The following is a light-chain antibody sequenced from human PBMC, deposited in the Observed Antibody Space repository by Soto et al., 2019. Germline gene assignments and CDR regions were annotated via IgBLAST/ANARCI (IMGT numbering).Light chain of an antibody. CDR1: QSLLQSNGYNY. CDR2: LGS. Sequence: DIVMTQSPLSLPVTPGEPASISCRSSQSLLQSNGYNYLDWYLQKPVQSPQLLIYLGSNRASGVTDRFSGSGSGTDFTLKISRVEAEDVGVYYCMQALQTPWTFGQGTKVEIK. CDR3: MQALQTPWT. V-gene: IGKV2-28*01. J-gene: IGKJ1*01.